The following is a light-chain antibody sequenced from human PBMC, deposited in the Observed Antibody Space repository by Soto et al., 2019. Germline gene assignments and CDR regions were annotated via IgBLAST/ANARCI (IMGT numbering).Light chain of an antibody. Sequence: EIVVTQSPVTLSVSPGKRATLSCRASQSVSSSLAWYQQKPGQAPRLLVYDASTRATGIPARFSGSGSGTEFNLTISSPQSEDFAVYYCQQYNNWPWTFGQGTKVEIK. CDR3: QQYNNWPWT. V-gene: IGKV3-15*01. J-gene: IGKJ1*01. CDR2: DAS. CDR1: QSVSSS.